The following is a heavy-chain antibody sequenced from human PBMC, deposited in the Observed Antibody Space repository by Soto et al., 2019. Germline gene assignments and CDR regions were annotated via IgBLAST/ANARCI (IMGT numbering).Heavy chain of an antibody. D-gene: IGHD3-22*01. J-gene: IGHJ4*02. Sequence: GASVKVSCKASGYTFTGYYMHWVRQAPGQGLEWMGWINPNSGGTNYAQKFQGWVTMTRDTSISTAYMELSRLRSDDTAVYYCATDYDSSGYYSYWGQGTLVTVSS. CDR2: INPNSGGT. CDR3: ATDYDSSGYYSY. V-gene: IGHV1-2*04. CDR1: GYTFTGYY.